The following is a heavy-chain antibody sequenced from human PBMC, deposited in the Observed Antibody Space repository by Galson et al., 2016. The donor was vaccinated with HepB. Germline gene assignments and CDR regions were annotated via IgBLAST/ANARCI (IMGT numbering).Heavy chain of an antibody. CDR2: TAYDGSNK. J-gene: IGHJ4*02. V-gene: IGHV3-30*18. D-gene: IGHD3-16*01. Sequence: SLRLSCAASGFTFSSYGMHWVRQAPGKGLEWVAVTAYDGSNKYYADSVKGRFTISRDNSKNTLYLQMNSLRPEDTAVYFFAKAGYHGADAYYYYFDYWGQGTLVTVSS. CDR1: GFTFSSYG. CDR3: AKAGYHGADAYYYYFDY.